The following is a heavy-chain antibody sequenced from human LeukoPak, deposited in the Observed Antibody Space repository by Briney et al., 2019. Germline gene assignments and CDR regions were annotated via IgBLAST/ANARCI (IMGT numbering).Heavy chain of an antibody. CDR2: TNSDGSST. J-gene: IGHJ4*02. Sequence: GGSLRLSCAASGFSFSSNWMHWARQAPGKGLVWVSRTNSDGSSTSYADSVKGRFTISRDNAKNTVYLQMNSLGGEDTAVYYCAREIFGSGSYPDYWGQGTLVTVSS. V-gene: IGHV3-74*01. D-gene: IGHD3-10*01. CDR3: AREIFGSGSYPDY. CDR1: GFSFSSNW.